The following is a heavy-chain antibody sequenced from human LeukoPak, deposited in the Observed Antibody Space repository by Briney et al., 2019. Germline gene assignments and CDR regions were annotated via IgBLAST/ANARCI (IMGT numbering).Heavy chain of an antibody. CDR1: GFTLSNYW. CDR2: INGDGSTT. D-gene: IGHD6-13*01. CDR3: GRGGVPAAFDF. J-gene: IGHJ4*02. V-gene: IGHV3-74*01. Sequence: GGSLRLSCAASGFTLSNYWMHWLRQAPGKGLMWVSHINGDGSTTAYADSVRGRFTISRDNAKSTLYLQMSSLRADDTAVYYCGRGGVPAAFDFWGQGHLVTVSS.